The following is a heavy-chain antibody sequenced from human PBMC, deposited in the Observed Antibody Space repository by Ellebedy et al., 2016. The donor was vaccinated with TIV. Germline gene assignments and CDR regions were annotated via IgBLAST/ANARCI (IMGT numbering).Heavy chain of an antibody. CDR1: GFTFSSYG. Sequence: GESLKISXAASGFTFSSYGMHWVRQAPGKGLEWVSDIWYDGSNKYYADYVKGRFTISRDNSKNTLYLQMNSLRAEDTAVYYCASSPYYDILTGYYRAYYYGMDVWGQGTTVTVSS. J-gene: IGHJ6*02. CDR3: ASSPYYDILTGYYRAYYYGMDV. CDR2: IWYDGSNK. D-gene: IGHD3-9*01. V-gene: IGHV3-33*01.